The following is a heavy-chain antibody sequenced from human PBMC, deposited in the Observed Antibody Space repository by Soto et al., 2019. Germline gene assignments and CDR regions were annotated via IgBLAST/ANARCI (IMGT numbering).Heavy chain of an antibody. CDR3: ARGYYYGSGKRYWYFDL. CDR1: GFTFSNYA. D-gene: IGHD3-10*01. V-gene: IGHV3-23*01. J-gene: IGHJ2*01. Sequence: GGSLRLSCAASGFTFSNYAMSWVRQAPGKGLEWVSVITTSGGSTYYADSVKGRFTISRDNSKNTLYLQMNSLRAEDTAVYYCARGYYYGSGKRYWYFDLWGRGTLVTVSS. CDR2: ITTSGGST.